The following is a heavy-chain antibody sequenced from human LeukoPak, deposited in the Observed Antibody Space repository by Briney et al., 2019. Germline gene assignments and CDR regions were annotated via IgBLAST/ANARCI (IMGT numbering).Heavy chain of an antibody. V-gene: IGHV3-9*01. Sequence: GGSLRLSCAASGFTFDDYAMHWVRQAPGKGLEWVSGISWNSGSIGYADSVEGRFTISRDNAKNSLYLQMNSLRAEDTALYYCAKGRYNWNDGGSDAFDIWGQGTMVTVSS. J-gene: IGHJ3*02. CDR3: AKGRYNWNDGGSDAFDI. CDR2: ISWNSGSI. CDR1: GFTFDDYA. D-gene: IGHD1-1*01.